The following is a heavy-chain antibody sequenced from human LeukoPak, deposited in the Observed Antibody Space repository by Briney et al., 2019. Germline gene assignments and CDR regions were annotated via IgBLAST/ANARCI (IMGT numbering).Heavy chain of an antibody. V-gene: IGHV4-59*08. CDR3: ARQLGRDGYNFLDY. D-gene: IGHD5-24*01. CDR2: IYYSGST. J-gene: IGHJ4*02. Sequence: SETLSLTCTVSGGSISSYYWSWIRQPPGNGLEWIGYIYYSGSTNYNPSLKSRVTISVDTSKNQFSLKLSSVTAADTAVYYCARQLGRDGYNFLDYWGQGTLVTVSS. CDR1: GGSISSYY.